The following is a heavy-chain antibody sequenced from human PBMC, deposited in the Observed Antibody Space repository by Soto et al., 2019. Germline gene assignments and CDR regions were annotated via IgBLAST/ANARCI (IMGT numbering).Heavy chain of an antibody. V-gene: IGHV3-23*01. J-gene: IGHJ4*02. Sequence: PGGSLRLSCAASGFIFSSYVMSWVRQAPGKGLEWFSTITDTGGDAKYADSVRGRFAISRDNSKNTLYLQMSALRAEDSAIYFCVRGSKDPYPGSRIFDFWGRGTLVTVSS. D-gene: IGHD3-10*01. CDR2: ITDTGGDA. CDR1: GFIFSSYV. CDR3: VRGSKDPYPGSRIFDF.